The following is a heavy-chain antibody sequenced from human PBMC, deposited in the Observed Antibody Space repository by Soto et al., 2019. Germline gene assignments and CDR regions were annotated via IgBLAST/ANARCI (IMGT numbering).Heavy chain of an antibody. J-gene: IGHJ2*01. D-gene: IGHD3-22*01. CDR3: ATRKMMVVVSTTMNWYFDL. CDR1: GGTFSSYA. Sequence: QVQLVQSGAEVKKPGSSVKVSCKASGGTFSSYAISWVRQAPRQGLEWMGGIIPLFGTANYAQKCQGRVVNTADESTSTAYMELSSLRSEDTAVYYCATRKMMVVVSTTMNWYFDLWGRGTLVTVSS. CDR2: IIPLFGTA. V-gene: IGHV1-69*12.